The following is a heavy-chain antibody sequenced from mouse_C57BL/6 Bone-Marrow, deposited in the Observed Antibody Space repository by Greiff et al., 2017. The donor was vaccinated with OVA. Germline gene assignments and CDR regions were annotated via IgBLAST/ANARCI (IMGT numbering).Heavy chain of an antibody. CDR3: ARRGGYYWFAY. CDR2: ISNGGGST. V-gene: IGHV5-12*01. D-gene: IGHD2-3*01. J-gene: IGHJ3*01. Sequence: EVQVVESGGGLVQPGGSLKLSCAASGFTFSDYYMYWVRQTPEKRLEWVAYISNGGGSTYYPDTVKGRFTISSDNAKNTLYLQMSRLKSEDTAMYYCARRGGYYWFAYWGQGTLVTVSA. CDR1: GFTFSDYY.